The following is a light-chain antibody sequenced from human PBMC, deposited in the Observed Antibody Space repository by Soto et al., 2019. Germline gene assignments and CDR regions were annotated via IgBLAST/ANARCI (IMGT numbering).Light chain of an antibody. CDR1: QSVSSSY. CDR2: GAS. J-gene: IGKJ5*01. CDR3: QQRSNWPPIT. Sequence: EIVLTQYTGSLSLSPGERATLSCRAIQSVSSSYLAWYQQKPGQAPRLLIYGASSRATGIPDRFSGSGSGTEFTLTISSLQSEDFAVYYCQQRSNWPPITCGQGTRREIK. V-gene: IGKV3D-20*02.